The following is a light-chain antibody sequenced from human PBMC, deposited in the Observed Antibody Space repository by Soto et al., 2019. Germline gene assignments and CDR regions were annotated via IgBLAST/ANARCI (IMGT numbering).Light chain of an antibody. Sequence: EIVMTQSPGTLSLSPGERATLSCRASQSVSSSYLAWYQQKPGQAPRLLIYAASSGATGIPDRFSGSGSETDFTLTISSLEPEDFAVYYCQQRSNCLTFGGGTKVDIK. CDR3: QQRSNCLT. CDR2: AAS. V-gene: IGKV3D-20*02. CDR1: QSVSSSY. J-gene: IGKJ4*01.